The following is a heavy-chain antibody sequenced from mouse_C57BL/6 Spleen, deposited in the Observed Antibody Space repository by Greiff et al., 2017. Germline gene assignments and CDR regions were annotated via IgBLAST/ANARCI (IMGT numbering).Heavy chain of an antibody. CDR2: ISSGGDYI. Sequence: EVKLVESGEGLVKPGGSLKLSCAASGFTFSSYAMSWVRQTPEKRLEWVAYISSGGDYIYYADTVKGRFTISRDNARNTLYLQMSSLKSEDTAMYYCTREGPLYAMDYWGQGASVTVSS. CDR3: TREGPLYAMDY. D-gene: IGHD3-3*01. J-gene: IGHJ4*01. V-gene: IGHV5-9-1*02. CDR1: GFTFSSYA.